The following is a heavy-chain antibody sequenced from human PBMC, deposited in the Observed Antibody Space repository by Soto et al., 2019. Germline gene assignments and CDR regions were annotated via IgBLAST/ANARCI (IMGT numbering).Heavy chain of an antibody. J-gene: IGHJ4*02. CDR2: ISASNGNT. CDR3: ARALPYSRSGNS. CDR1: GYTFTTYG. D-gene: IGHD6-13*01. V-gene: IGHV1-18*01. Sequence: QVQLVQSGAEVKKPGASVKVSCKASGYTFTTYGITWVRQAPGQGLEWMGWISASNGNTYYGQKFQGRVTMTTDSFTSTAYRELSGLTSGDTAVYYCARALPYSRSGNSWGRGTLVTVSS.